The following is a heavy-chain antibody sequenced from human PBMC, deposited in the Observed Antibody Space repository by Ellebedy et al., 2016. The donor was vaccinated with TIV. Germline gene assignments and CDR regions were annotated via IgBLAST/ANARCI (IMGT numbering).Heavy chain of an antibody. J-gene: IGHJ6*02. Sequence: GGSLRLSCAAFGFTVSSKYMSWVRLAPGKGLEWVSVIHSGGSTYYADSVKGRFTISRDNSKNTLYLQMNSLRAEDTAVYYCARDPDNYYYGMDVWGQGTTVTVSS. CDR3: ARDPDNYYYGMDV. CDR1: GFTVSSKY. V-gene: IGHV3-66*01. CDR2: IHSGGST.